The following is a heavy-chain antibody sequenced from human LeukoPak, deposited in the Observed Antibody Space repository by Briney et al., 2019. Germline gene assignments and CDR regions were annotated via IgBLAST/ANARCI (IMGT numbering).Heavy chain of an antibody. CDR3: ATRSSGYWVGIFDY. D-gene: IGHD3-22*01. Sequence: ASVKVSCKASGYTLTELSMHWVRQAPGKGLEWMGGFDPEDGETIYAQKFQGRVTMTEDTSTDTAYMELSSLRSEDTAVYYCATRSSGYWVGIFDYWGQGPWSPSPQ. CDR2: FDPEDGET. V-gene: IGHV1-24*01. J-gene: IGHJ4*02. CDR1: GYTLTELS.